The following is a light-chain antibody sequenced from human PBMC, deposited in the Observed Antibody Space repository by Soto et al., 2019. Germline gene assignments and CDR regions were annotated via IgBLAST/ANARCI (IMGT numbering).Light chain of an antibody. CDR3: QQYGSSPPFT. CDR2: GAS. Sequence: IVLTQSPGTLSLTPGERATLSCRASQSVSSSYLAWYQQKPGQAPRLIIYGASSRATGIPDRFSGSGSGTDFTLTISRLEPEDSAVYYCQQYGSSPPFTFGPGTRVDIK. V-gene: IGKV3-20*01. CDR1: QSVSSSY. J-gene: IGKJ3*01.